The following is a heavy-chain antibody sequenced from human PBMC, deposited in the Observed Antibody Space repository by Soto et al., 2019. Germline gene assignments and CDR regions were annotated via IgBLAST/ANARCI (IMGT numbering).Heavy chain of an antibody. CDR3: AKDSTGYNGLYDPFDI. Sequence: GGSLRLSCEASGFIFSNYAMSWVRQGPGKGLEWVSVIGGEAVSTNCADFVKGRCTVSRDNSKNTVYLQLDSLRDDDTAVYYCAKDSTGYNGLYDPFDIWGQGTMVTVSS. J-gene: IGHJ3*02. CDR2: IGGEAVST. CDR1: GFIFSNYA. V-gene: IGHV3-23*01. D-gene: IGHD5-12*01.